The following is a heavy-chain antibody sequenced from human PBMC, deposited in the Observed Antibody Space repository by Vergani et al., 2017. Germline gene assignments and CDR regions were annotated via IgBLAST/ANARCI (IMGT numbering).Heavy chain of an antibody. J-gene: IGHJ4*02. D-gene: IGHD2-15*01. Sequence: VQLVESGGGVVQPGRSLRLSCAASGFTFDDYAMHWVRQAPGKGLEWVSGISWNSGSIGYADSVKGRFTISRDNAKNSLYLQMNSLRAEDTALYYCAKDDSASGGIKYYFDYWGQGTLVTVSS. V-gene: IGHV3-9*01. CDR2: ISWNSGSI. CDR3: AKDDSASGGIKYYFDY. CDR1: GFTFDDYA.